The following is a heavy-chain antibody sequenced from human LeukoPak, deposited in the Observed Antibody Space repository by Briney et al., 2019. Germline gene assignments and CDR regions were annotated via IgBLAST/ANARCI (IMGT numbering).Heavy chain of an antibody. V-gene: IGHV4-61*09. CDR1: GGSISSGSYY. CDR3: ARAGGSVDWYGTTDR. J-gene: IGHJ5*02. Sequence: PSETLSLTCIVSGGSISSGSYYWNWIRQPAGKGLGWIGHIYTSGSTSYKPSLHSRVTISVDASKNQFSLTLTSVTAADTAVYYCARAGGSVDWYGTTDRWGQGTLVTVSS. CDR2: IYTSGST. D-gene: IGHD1-14*01.